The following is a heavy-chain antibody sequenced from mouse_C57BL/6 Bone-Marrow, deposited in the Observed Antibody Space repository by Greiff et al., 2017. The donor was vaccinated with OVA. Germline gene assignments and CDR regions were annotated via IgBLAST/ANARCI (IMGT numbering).Heavy chain of an antibody. Sequence: EVQLQESGAELVRPGASVKLSCTASGFNFKDDYMHWVKQRPEQGLEWIGWIDPANGDTEYASKFQGKATITADTSYNTAYLQLSNLTSEDTAVYYCTRGSPFAYWGQGTLVTVSA. D-gene: IGHD1-1*01. V-gene: IGHV14-4*01. CDR1: GFNFKDDY. J-gene: IGHJ3*01. CDR3: TRGSPFAY. CDR2: IDPANGDT.